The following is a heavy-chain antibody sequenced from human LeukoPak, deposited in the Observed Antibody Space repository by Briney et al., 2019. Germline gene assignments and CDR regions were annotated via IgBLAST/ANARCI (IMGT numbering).Heavy chain of an antibody. Sequence: SETLSLTCTVSGGSISSSCYYWGWIRQPPGKGLEWIGSIYYSGSTYYNPSLKSRVTISVDTSKNQFSLKLSSVTAADTAVYNCARRDGATGYFDYWGQGTLVTVSS. CDR3: ARRDGATGYFDY. V-gene: IGHV4-39*01. D-gene: IGHD1-26*01. J-gene: IGHJ4*02. CDR1: GGSISSSCYY. CDR2: IYYSGST.